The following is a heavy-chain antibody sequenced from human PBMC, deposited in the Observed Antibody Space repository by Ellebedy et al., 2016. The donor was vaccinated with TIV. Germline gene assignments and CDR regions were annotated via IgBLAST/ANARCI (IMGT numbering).Heavy chain of an antibody. CDR3: ARGDYSYGMDV. V-gene: IGHV3-23*01. CDR2: ITESGGNT. Sequence: PGGSLRLSCAASGLTFSSHAMSWVRQAPGKGLEWVSSITESGGNTYYADSVKGRFTISRDNAKNSVYLQMNSLRVEDTAVYYCARGDYSYGMDVWGQGTTVTVSS. CDR1: GLTFSSHA. J-gene: IGHJ6*02.